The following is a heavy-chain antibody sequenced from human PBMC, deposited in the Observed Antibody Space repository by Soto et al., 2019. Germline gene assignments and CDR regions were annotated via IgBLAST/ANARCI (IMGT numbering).Heavy chain of an antibody. V-gene: IGHV3-74*01. CDR1: GFTFSSYW. CDR3: ARESEDLTSNFDY. J-gene: IGHJ4*02. Sequence: GGSLRLSCAASGFTFSSYWMHWVRQAPGKGLVWVSRINSDGSSTSYADSVKGRFTITRDNATNTLYLQMNSLRAEDTAVYYCARESEDLTSNFDYWGQGTLVTVSS. CDR2: INSDGSST.